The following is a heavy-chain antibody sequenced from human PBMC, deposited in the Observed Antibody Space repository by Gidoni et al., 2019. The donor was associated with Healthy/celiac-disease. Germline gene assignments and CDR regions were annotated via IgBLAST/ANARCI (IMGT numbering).Heavy chain of an antibody. CDR3: ARVKCTGGSCGAFDI. Sequence: QVQLQQWGAGLLKPSETLSLTCAAYGGSFSGYYWTWIRQPPGTGLEWIGEINHSGSTNYNPSLKSRVTISVDTSKNQFSLKLSSVTAADTAVYYCARVKCTGGSCGAFDIWGQGTMVTVSS. D-gene: IGHD6-13*01. J-gene: IGHJ3*02. V-gene: IGHV4-34*01. CDR1: GGSFSGYY. CDR2: INHSGST.